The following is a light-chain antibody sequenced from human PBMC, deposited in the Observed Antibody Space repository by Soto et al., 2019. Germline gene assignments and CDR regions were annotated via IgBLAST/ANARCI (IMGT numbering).Light chain of an antibody. CDR3: QTWATGIQV. CDR2: INSDGRH. J-gene: IGLJ3*02. CDR1: SGHSSYA. V-gene: IGLV4-69*02. Sequence: QLVLTQSPSASASLGASVKLTCTLSSGHSSYAIAWHQQQPEKGPRYLMKINSDGRHSKGDGIPDRFSGSSSGAERYLTISSLQAEDEGDYYCQTWATGIQVFGGGTKLTVL.